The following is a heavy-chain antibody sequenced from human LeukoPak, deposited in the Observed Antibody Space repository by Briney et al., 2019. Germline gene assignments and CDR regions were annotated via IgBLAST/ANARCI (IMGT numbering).Heavy chain of an antibody. J-gene: IGHJ4*02. CDR1: GFTFSSYS. CDR3: AREGTAGYDVFDY. D-gene: IGHD5-12*01. CDR2: ISYDGRQK. V-gene: IGHV3-30*03. Sequence: GGSLRLSCAASGFTFSSYSMNWVRQAPGKGLEWVAVISYDGRQKYYGDSVKGRFTISRDNPKNTLYLQMNSLRDDDTALYYCAREGTAGYDVFDYWGQGTLVTVSS.